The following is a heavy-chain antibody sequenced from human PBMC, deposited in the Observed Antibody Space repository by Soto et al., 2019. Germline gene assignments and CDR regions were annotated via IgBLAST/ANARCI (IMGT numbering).Heavy chain of an antibody. Sequence: GGSLRLSCAASGFTFSSYSMFWVRQTPRKGLEWVSSVDDGGSTDYADSVKDRFTISRDNAKNTLYLQMNSLRAEDTALYYCATKNVVVRGDFGFLWGQGTLVTVSS. D-gene: IGHD2-21*01. CDR1: GFTFSSYS. V-gene: IGHV3-23*01. J-gene: IGHJ4*02. CDR2: VDDGGST. CDR3: ATKNVVVRGDFGFL.